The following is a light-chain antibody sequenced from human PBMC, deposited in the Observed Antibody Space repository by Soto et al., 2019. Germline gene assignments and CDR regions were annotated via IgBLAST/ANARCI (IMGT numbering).Light chain of an antibody. CDR1: QSVSSY. CDR3: QQRR. CDR2: DAS. J-gene: IGKJ4*02. Sequence: EIVLTQSPATLSLSPGERATLSCRASQSVSSYLAWYQQKPGQAPRLLIYDASNRATGIPARFSGSGSGTDFTLTISSLEPEDLAVYYCQQRRFGGGTKVEIK. V-gene: IGKV3-11*01.